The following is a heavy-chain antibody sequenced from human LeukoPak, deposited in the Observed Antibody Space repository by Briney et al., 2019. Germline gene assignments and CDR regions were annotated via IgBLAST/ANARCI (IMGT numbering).Heavy chain of an antibody. Sequence: SETLSLTCAVYGGSFSGYYWSWIRQPPGKGLEWIGYIYHSGSTYYNPSLKSRVTISVDRSKNQFSLKLSSVTAADTAVYYCARDNRRLGIAAAGENWGQGTLVTVSP. D-gene: IGHD6-13*01. CDR1: GGSFSGYY. V-gene: IGHV4-34*01. CDR3: ARDNRRLGIAAAGEN. J-gene: IGHJ4*02. CDR2: IYHSGST.